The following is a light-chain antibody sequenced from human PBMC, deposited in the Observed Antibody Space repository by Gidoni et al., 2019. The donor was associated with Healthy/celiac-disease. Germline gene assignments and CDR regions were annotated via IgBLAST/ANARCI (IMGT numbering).Light chain of an antibody. V-gene: IGKV3-15*01. Sequence: DIVMTQSPATLSVSPGERATLSCRASQSVSSNLAWYQQKPGQAPRLLIYGASTRATGIPARFSGSGSGTEFTLTISSLQSEDFAVYSCQQYNNWPPGGTFGQGTKVEIK. J-gene: IGKJ1*01. CDR3: QQYNNWPPGGT. CDR2: GAS. CDR1: QSVSSN.